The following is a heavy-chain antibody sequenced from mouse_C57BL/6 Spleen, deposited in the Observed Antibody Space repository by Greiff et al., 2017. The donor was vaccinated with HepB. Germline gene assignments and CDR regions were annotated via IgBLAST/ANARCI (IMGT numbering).Heavy chain of an antibody. J-gene: IGHJ3*01. D-gene: IGHD1-1*01. CDR1: GYTFTDYY. Sequence: VQRVESGAELVRPGASVKLSCKASGYTFTDYYINWVKQRPGQGLEWIARIYPGSGNTYYNEKFKGKATLTAEKSSSTAYMQLSSLTSEDSAVYFCARNYYGSSPWFAHWGQGTLVTVSA. CDR2: IYPGSGNT. CDR3: ARNYYGSSPWFAH. V-gene: IGHV1-76*01.